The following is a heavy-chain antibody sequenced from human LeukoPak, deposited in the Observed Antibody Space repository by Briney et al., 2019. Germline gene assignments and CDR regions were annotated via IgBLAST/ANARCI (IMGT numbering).Heavy chain of an antibody. J-gene: IGHJ3*02. CDR2: IYYSGST. Sequence: SETLSLTCTVSGGSISSYYWHWIRQPPGKGLEWIGYIYYSGSTNYNPSLKSRVTISVDTSKNQFSLKLSSVTAADTAVYYCARAPTIYIDIWGQGTMVTVSS. D-gene: IGHD3-3*01. V-gene: IGHV4-59*01. CDR1: GGSISSYY. CDR3: ARAPTIYIDI.